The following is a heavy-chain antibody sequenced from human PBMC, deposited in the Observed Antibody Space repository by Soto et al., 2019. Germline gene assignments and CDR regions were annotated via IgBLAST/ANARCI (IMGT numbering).Heavy chain of an antibody. Sequence: QVQLVESGGGVVQPGRSLRLSCAASEFTFSSYAMHWVRQAPGKGLEWVSIIWYDGSEKYYADSVMGRFTISRDNSKNTLYLQMNSLRAEGTDGYYCAKGYGTNSASLEYWGQGTLVTVSS. J-gene: IGHJ4*02. D-gene: IGHD2-8*01. CDR2: IWYDGSEK. CDR1: EFTFSSYA. CDR3: AKGYGTNSASLEY. V-gene: IGHV3-33*06.